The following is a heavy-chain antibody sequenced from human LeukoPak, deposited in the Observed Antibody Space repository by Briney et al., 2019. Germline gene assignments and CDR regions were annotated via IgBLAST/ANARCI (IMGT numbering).Heavy chain of an antibody. CDR3: GRDYFGSIDY. Sequence: GGSLRLSCAASGFTFSDSLMHWVRQVPGKGLVSVSLIRSDGSVSYYADSVKGRFTISRDNAKNTLYLQMNSLRVEDTAVYYCGRDYFGSIDYWGQGILVTVSS. D-gene: IGHD1-26*01. J-gene: IGHJ4*02. CDR1: GFTFSDSL. V-gene: IGHV3-74*01. CDR2: IRSDGSVS.